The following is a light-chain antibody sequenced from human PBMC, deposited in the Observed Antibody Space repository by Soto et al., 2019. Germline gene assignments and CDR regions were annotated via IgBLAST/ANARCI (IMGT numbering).Light chain of an antibody. J-gene: IGKJ4*01. Sequence: EIVLTQSPGTVSLSPGEIATLSCMASQSVRSIFLAWYQEKPGQAPRLLIYGASTRATGIPVRFSGSGSGTEFTLTISSLQSEDFAVYYCQHYNNWIASFGGGTKVDIK. CDR1: QSVRSI. CDR2: GAS. V-gene: IGKV3-15*01. CDR3: QHYNNWIAS.